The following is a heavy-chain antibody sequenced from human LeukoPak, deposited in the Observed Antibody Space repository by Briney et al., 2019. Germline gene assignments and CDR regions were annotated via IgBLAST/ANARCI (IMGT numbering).Heavy chain of an antibody. J-gene: IGHJ3*02. CDR1: GYTFTSYY. Sequence: ASVKVSCKASGYTFTSYYMHWVRQAPGQGLEWMGIINPSGGSTSYAQKFQGRVTMTRDMSTSTAYMELRSLRSDDTAVYYCASHPLTGTTGQLDAFDIWGQGTMVTVSS. D-gene: IGHD1-20*01. CDR3: ASHPLTGTTGQLDAFDI. V-gene: IGHV1-46*01. CDR2: INPSGGST.